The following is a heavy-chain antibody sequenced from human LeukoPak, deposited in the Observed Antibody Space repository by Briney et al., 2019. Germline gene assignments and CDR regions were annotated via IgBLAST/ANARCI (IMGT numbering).Heavy chain of an antibody. CDR2: ITSSGSTI. D-gene: IGHD6-13*01. J-gene: IGHJ6*02. CDR3: ARWLRGIAEEDGMDV. V-gene: IGHV3-11*01. Sequence: PGGSLRLSCAASGFTFSDYYMTWIRQAPGKGLEWVSYITSSGSTIYYADSVKGRFTISRDSAKNSLYLQMNSLRAEDTAVYYCARWLRGIAEEDGMDVWGQGTTVTVSS. CDR1: GFTFSDYY.